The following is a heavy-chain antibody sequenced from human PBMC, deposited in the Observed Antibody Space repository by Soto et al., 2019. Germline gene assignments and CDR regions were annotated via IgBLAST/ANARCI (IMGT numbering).Heavy chain of an antibody. Sequence: PGGSLRLSCAASGFTFSSYGMHWVRQAPGKGLEWVAVISYDGSNKYYADSVKGRFTISRDNSKNTLYLQMNSLRAEDTAVYYFAKDGLVSAFDIWGQGIMVTVSS. CDR1: GFTFSSYG. D-gene: IGHD1-26*01. CDR3: AKDGLVSAFDI. J-gene: IGHJ3*02. V-gene: IGHV3-30*18. CDR2: ISYDGSNK.